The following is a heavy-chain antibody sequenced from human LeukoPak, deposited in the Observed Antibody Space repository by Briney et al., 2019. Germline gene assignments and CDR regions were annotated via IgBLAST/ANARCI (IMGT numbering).Heavy chain of an antibody. Sequence: SETLSLTCTVFGGSISNYYWSWVRQPPGKGLEWIGYIYDSGSTYYNPSLKSRVTISVDTSKNQFSLKLSSVTAADTAVYYCARGRMVFDPWGQGTLVTVSS. CDR1: GGSISNYY. CDR3: ARGRMVFDP. D-gene: IGHD2-8*01. J-gene: IGHJ5*02. V-gene: IGHV4-59*01. CDR2: IYDSGST.